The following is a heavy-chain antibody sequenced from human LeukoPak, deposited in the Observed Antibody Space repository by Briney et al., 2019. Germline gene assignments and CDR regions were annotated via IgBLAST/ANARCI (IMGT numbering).Heavy chain of an antibody. D-gene: IGHD6-6*01. J-gene: IGHJ4*02. CDR1: GGSISSGGYY. CDR3: ARERWQLVGRGYFDY. Sequence: SQTLSLTCTVSGGSISSGGYYWSWIRQHPGKGLEWIGYIYYSGSTYYNPSLKSRVTISVDTSKNQFSLKLSSVTAADTAVYYCARERWQLVGRGYFDYWGQGTLVTVSS. V-gene: IGHV4-31*03. CDR2: IYYSGST.